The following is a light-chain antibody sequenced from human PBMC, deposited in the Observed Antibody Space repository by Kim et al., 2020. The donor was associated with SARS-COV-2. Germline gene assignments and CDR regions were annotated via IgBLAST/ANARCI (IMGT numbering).Light chain of an antibody. CDR2: EVS. V-gene: IGLV2-18*02. CDR1: SRDVGNYDR. Sequence: QSVLTQPPSVSGSPGQSVTISCTGTSRDVGNYDRVSWYQQPPGTAPKLIIYEVSRRPSGVPDRFSGSKSGNTASLTISGLQAEDEADYYCSSLTSSNTVVFGGGTQLTVL. CDR3: SSLTSSNTVV. J-gene: IGLJ2*01.